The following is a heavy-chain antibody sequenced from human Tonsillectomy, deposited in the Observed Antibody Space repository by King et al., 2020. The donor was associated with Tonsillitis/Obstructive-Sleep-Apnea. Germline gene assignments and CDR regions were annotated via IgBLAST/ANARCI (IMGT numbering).Heavy chain of an antibody. J-gene: IGHJ4*02. CDR3: ARRDYGDHYFDY. CDR2: IYWDDDK. CDR1: GFSLSTNAVD. V-gene: IGHV2-5*02. D-gene: IGHD4-17*01. Sequence: ITLKESGPTLVKPTQTLTLTCTFSGFSLSTNAVDVGWIRQPPGKALEWLALIYWDDDKRYSPSLKSRVTITKDTSKNQVVLTMTNMDPVDTATYDCARRDYGDHYFDYWGQGTLVTVSS.